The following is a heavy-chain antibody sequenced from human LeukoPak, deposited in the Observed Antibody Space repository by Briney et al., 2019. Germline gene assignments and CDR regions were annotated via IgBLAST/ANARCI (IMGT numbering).Heavy chain of an antibody. CDR3: ARCPTYYDILTGYYNYYYYGMDV. D-gene: IGHD3-9*01. Sequence: GSSVKVSCKASGGTFSSYAISWVRQAPGQGLEWMGGIIPIFGTANYAQKFQGRVTITADESTSTAYMELSSLGSEDTAVYYCARCPTYYDILTGYYNYYYYGMDVWGQGTTVTVSS. J-gene: IGHJ6*02. CDR1: GGTFSSYA. V-gene: IGHV1-69*01. CDR2: IIPIFGTA.